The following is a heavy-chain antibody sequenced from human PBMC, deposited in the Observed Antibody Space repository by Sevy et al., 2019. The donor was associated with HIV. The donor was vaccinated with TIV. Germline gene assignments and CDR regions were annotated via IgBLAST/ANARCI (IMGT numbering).Heavy chain of an antibody. CDR2: MNPNSGNT. V-gene: IGHV1-8*01. Sequence: ASVKVSCKASGYTFISYDINWVRQATGQGLEWMGWMNPNSGNTDYAQKFQGRVTMTRNTSIITAYMELSSLRSEDTAVYYCARGGDKYDSSGPFDYWGQGTLVTVSS. CDR3: ARGGDKYDSSGPFDY. D-gene: IGHD3-22*01. CDR1: GYTFISYD. J-gene: IGHJ4*02.